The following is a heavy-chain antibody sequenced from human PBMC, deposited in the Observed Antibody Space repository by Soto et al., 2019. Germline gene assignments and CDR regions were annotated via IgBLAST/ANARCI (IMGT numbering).Heavy chain of an antibody. Sequence: HITLQESGPTLVKPTQTLTMTCTFSGFSLSASGVGVGWIRQPPGKALEWLALIYWDDDKRYSPSLKSRLTITKDTAKNQVVLTMTNMDPVDTATYYCAHSFCTTTRCYGLDYCRQGTLVTVSS. CDR2: IYWDDDK. J-gene: IGHJ4*02. CDR1: GFSLSASGVG. D-gene: IGHD2-2*01. CDR3: AHSFCTTTRCYGLDY. V-gene: IGHV2-5*02.